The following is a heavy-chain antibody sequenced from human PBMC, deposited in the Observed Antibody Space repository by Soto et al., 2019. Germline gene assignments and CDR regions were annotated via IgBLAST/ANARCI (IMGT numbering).Heavy chain of an antibody. V-gene: IGHV1-46*01. CDR2: INPSGGST. D-gene: IGHD3-22*01. Sequence: GASVKVSCKASGYTFTSYYMHWVRQAPGQGLEWMGIINPSGGSTSYAQKFQGRVTMTRDTSTSTVYMELSSLRSEDTAVYYCARDPNYYDSSVEPYYYYGMDVWGKGTTVTVPS. J-gene: IGHJ6*04. CDR3: ARDPNYYDSSVEPYYYYGMDV. CDR1: GYTFTSYY.